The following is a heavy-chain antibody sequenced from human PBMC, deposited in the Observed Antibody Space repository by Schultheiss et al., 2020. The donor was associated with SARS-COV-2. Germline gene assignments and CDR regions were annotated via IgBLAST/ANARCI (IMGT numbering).Heavy chain of an antibody. CDR2: ISAYNGNT. Sequence: ASVKVSCKASGYTFTGYYMHWVRQAPGQGLEWMGWISAYNGNTNYAQKLQGRVTMTTDTSTSTAYMELRSLRSDDTALYYCAKGMTTVTTRRRYEFDYWGQGTLVTVSS. J-gene: IGHJ4*02. CDR1: GYTFTGYY. D-gene: IGHD4-17*01. CDR3: AKGMTTVTTRRRYEFDY. V-gene: IGHV1-18*04.